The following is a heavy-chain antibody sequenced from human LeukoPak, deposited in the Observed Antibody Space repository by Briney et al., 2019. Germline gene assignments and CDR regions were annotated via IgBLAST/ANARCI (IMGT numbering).Heavy chain of an antibody. CDR1: GFTFSSYG. CDR2: ISYDGSNK. D-gene: IGHD3-10*01. V-gene: IGHV3-30*03. CDR3: ARDPYMVRGFDY. Sequence: GRSLRLSCAASGFTFSSYGMHWVRQAPGKGLEWVAVISYDGSNKYYADSVKGRFTISRDNSKNTLYLQMNSLRAEDTAVYYCARDPYMVRGFDYWGQGTLVTVSS. J-gene: IGHJ4*02.